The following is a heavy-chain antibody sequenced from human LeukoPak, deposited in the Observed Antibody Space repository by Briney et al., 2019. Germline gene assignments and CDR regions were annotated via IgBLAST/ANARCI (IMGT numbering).Heavy chain of an antibody. Sequence: GGSLRLSCAVSGLIFRSYWMSWVRQAPEKGLEWVANINQDGSEKYFVDSVKGRFTISGDNAKNSLHLQMNTPRAEDTAVYYCARERDGRFFDYWGQGTLVTVSS. V-gene: IGHV3-7*01. J-gene: IGHJ4*02. CDR2: INQDGSEK. D-gene: IGHD5-24*01. CDR1: GLIFRSYW. CDR3: ARERDGRFFDY.